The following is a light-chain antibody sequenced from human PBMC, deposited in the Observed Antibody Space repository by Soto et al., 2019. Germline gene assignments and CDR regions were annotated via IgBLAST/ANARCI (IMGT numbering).Light chain of an antibody. Sequence: ELVLTQSPGTLSLSPGERATLSCRASQSVSSSYLAWYQQKPGQAPRLLIYGASSMATGIPHRFSGSGSGTDFTLTISRLEPENFAVYYCQQDGSSPLTFGGGTKVEIK. CDR1: QSVSSSY. J-gene: IGKJ4*01. V-gene: IGKV3-20*01. CDR3: QQDGSSPLT. CDR2: GAS.